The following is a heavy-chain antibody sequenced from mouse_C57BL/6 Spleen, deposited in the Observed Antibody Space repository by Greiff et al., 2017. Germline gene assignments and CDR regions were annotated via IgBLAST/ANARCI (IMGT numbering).Heavy chain of an antibody. V-gene: IGHV1-64*01. J-gene: IGHJ2*01. Sequence: QVQLQQPGAELVKPGASVKLSCKASGYTFTSYWMHWVKQRPGQGLEWIGMIHPNSGSTNYNEKFKSKATLTVDKSSSTAYMQLSSLTSEDSAVYYCARRDGYPPYYFAYWGQGTTLTVSS. CDR3: ARRDGYPPYYFAY. CDR2: IHPNSGST. D-gene: IGHD2-3*01. CDR1: GYTFTSYW.